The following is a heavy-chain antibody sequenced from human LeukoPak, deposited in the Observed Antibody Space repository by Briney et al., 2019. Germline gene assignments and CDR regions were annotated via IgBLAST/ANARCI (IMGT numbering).Heavy chain of an antibody. D-gene: IGHD3-10*01. CDR1: GYTFTTYD. V-gene: IGHV1-8*01. Sequence: ASVKVSCKASGYTFTTYDTNWVRQVTGQGLEWMGRMNPNSGNTGYAQKIQGRVTMTRNTSINTAYMELSSLRSEDTAVYYCARGPSRDYGSGSSWFDPWGQGTLVTVSS. CDR2: MNPNSGNT. CDR3: ARGPSRDYGSGSSWFDP. J-gene: IGHJ5*02.